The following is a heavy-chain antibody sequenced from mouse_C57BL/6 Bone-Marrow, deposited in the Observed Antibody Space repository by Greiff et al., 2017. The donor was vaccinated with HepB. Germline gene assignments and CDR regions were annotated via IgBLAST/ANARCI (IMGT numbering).Heavy chain of an antibody. CDR3: TRRIYYETGYFDV. Sequence: DVMLVESGEGLVKPGGSLKLSCAASGFTFSSYAMSWVRQTPEKRLEWVAYISSGGDYIYYADTVKGRFTISRDNARNTLYLQMSSLKSEDTAMYYCTRRIYYETGYFDVWGTGTTVTVSS. D-gene: IGHD2-4*01. J-gene: IGHJ1*03. CDR2: ISSGGDYI. V-gene: IGHV5-9-1*02. CDR1: GFTFSSYA.